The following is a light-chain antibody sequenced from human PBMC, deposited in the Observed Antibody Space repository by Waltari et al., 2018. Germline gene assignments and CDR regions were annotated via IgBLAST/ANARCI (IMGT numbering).Light chain of an antibody. CDR1: QSVDDY. V-gene: IGKV3-11*01. CDR2: DAS. J-gene: IGKJ1*01. CDR3: QQRRNWPPT. Sequence: VLTQSPATLSLSPGEGATLPCRASQSVDDYMAWYQQKLAQSPRLLTYDASNRATGIPIRFSGSGFGTDFTLTISSLEPDDFAHYYCQQRRNWPPTFGQGTKVEIK.